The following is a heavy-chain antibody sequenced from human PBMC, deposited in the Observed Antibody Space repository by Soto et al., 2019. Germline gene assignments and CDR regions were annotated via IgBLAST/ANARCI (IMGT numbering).Heavy chain of an antibody. CDR3: ARDMATYYYDSSGYYPDAFDI. CDR1: GYTFTSYY. D-gene: IGHD3-22*01. Sequence: ASEKVSCKASGYTFTSYYMHWVRQAPGQGLEWMGIIIPSGGSTSYAQKFQGRVTMTRDTSTSTVYMELSSLRSEDTAVYYCARDMATYYYDSSGYYPDAFDIWGQGTMVTVSS. CDR2: IIPSGGST. J-gene: IGHJ3*02. V-gene: IGHV1-46*01.